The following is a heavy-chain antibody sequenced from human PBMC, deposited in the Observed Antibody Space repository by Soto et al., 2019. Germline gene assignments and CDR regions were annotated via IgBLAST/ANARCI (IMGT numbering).Heavy chain of an antibody. V-gene: IGHV4-31*03. CDR2: IYYSGST. CDR3: ATNGDYYDTSGPKYFPH. CDR1: GGSISSGGYY. Sequence: QVQLQESGPGLVKPSQTLSLTCTVSGGSISSGGYYWSWIRQHPGKGLECIGYIYYSGSTYYNPSLKRRVTISVDTSKNQFSLKRSSVTAADTAVYYCATNGDYYDTSGPKYFPHWGQGTLVTVSS. D-gene: IGHD3-22*01. J-gene: IGHJ1*01.